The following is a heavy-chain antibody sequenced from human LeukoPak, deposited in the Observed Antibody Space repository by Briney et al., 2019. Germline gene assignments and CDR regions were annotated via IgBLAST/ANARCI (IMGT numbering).Heavy chain of an antibody. CDR1: GYSITDGYY. D-gene: IGHD2-2*01. Sequence: SEALSLTCAVSGYSITDGYYWGWIRQPPGRGPEYIGFVYHSGSTYYNPSLRRRVTMSVDTSKNQFSLNLTSVTAADTAVYFCARVVGSSSSKNWFDPWGQGTLVTVSS. CDR2: VYHSGST. V-gene: IGHV4-38-2*01. CDR3: ARVVGSSSSKNWFDP. J-gene: IGHJ5*02.